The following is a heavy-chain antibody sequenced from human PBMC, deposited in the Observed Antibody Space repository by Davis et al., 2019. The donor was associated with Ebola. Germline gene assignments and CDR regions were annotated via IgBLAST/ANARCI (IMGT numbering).Heavy chain of an antibody. CDR2: ISGSGGST. CDR3: ANPPPPYSSSWTYYYGMDV. D-gene: IGHD6-13*01. CDR1: GFTFNSYN. V-gene: IGHV3-23*01. Sequence: PGGSLRLSCAASGFTFNSYNMHWVRQAPGKGLEWVSAISGSGGSTYYADSVKGRFTISRDNSKNTLYLQMNSLRAEDTAVYYCANPPPPYSSSWTYYYGMDVWGQGTTVTVSS. J-gene: IGHJ6*02.